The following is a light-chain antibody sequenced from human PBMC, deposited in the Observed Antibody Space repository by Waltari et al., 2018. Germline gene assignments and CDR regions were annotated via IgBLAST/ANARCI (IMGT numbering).Light chain of an antibody. CDR2: GAS. V-gene: IGKV1-16*01. J-gene: IGKJ1*01. Sequence: DIQMTQSPSSLSASVGDRVTITCRASQGINNYLSWFQQRSGKAPKSLIYGASRLQSGVPSRFSGSGSGTDFTLTISSLQPEDFATYYCLQYNSYPRTFDQGTKVEIK. CDR1: QGINNY. CDR3: LQYNSYPRT.